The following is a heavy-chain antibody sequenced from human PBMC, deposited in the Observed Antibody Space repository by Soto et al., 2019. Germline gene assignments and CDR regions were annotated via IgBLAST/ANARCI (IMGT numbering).Heavy chain of an antibody. V-gene: IGHV3-21*04. J-gene: IGHJ4*02. CDR1: GFTFSSYS. Sequence: GGSLRLSCAASGFTFSSYSMNWVRQAPGKGLEWVSSISSSSSYIYYADSVKGRFTISRDNAKNSLYLQMNSLRAEDTAVYYCERVVVGATTEVGFEYWGQGTLVTVSS. CDR3: ERVVVGATTEVGFEY. CDR2: ISSSSSYI. D-gene: IGHD1-26*01.